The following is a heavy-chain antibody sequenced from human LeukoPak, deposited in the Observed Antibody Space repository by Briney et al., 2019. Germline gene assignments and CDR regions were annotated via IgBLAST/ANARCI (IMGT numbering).Heavy chain of an antibody. J-gene: IGHJ4*02. V-gene: IGHV4-30-2*01. CDR1: GGSISSGGYS. Sequence: PSQTLSLTCAVSGGSISSGGYSWGWIRQPPGKGLGWIGYIYHSGSTYYNPSLKSRVTISVDRSKNQFSLKLSSVTAADTAVYYCARALGVCGGDCYHLDWGQGTLVTVSS. CDR3: ARALGVCGGDCYHLD. CDR2: IYHSGST. D-gene: IGHD2-21*02.